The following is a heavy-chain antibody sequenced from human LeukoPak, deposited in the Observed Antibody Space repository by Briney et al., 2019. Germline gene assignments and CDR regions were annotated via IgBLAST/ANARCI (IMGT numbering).Heavy chain of an antibody. V-gene: IGHV3-11*01. J-gene: IGHJ4*02. D-gene: IGHD6-13*01. CDR3: ARDRHGYFDY. CDR1: GFTFSDHY. Sequence: GGSLRLSCAASGFTFSDHYMIWLRQAPGKGLESISYISLNGDTKYYAASVKGRLSISRDNAKSSLYLEMNSLRVEDTAVYYCARDRHGYFDYWGQGTLVTVSS. CDR2: ISLNGDTK.